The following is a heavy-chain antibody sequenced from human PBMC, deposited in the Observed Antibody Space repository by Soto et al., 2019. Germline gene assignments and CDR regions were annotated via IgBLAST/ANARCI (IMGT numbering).Heavy chain of an antibody. CDR2: IYYSGST. Sequence: TLSLTCTVSGGSISSYYWSWIRQPPGKGLEWIGYIYYSGSTNYNPSLKSRVTISVDTSKNQFSLKLSSVTAADTAVYYCARTGSGYYSVSWYFDLWGRGTLVTVSS. CDR3: ARTGSGYYSVSWYFDL. D-gene: IGHD3-22*01. CDR1: GGSISSYY. V-gene: IGHV4-59*01. J-gene: IGHJ2*01.